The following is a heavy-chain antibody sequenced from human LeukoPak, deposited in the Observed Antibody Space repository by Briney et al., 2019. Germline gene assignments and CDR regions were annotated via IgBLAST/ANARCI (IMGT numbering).Heavy chain of an antibody. Sequence: GASVKVSCKVSGYMFTELSMHWVRQAPGKGLEWMGGYDPEDGETIYAQKFQGRVTMTEDTSTDTAYMELSSLRSEDTAVYYCATGRRYYRGYYYYYMDVWGKGTTVTVSS. D-gene: IGHD3-10*01. CDR2: YDPEDGET. CDR1: GYMFTELS. V-gene: IGHV1-24*01. CDR3: ATGRRYYRGYYYYYMDV. J-gene: IGHJ6*03.